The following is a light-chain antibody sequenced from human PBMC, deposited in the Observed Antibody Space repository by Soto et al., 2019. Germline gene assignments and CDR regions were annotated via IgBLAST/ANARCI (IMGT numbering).Light chain of an antibody. V-gene: IGLV2-14*01. CDR2: DVS. CDR3: SSYTTSTPLVL. CDR1: SSDVGAYNY. J-gene: IGLJ2*01. Sequence: HSALTQPASVSGSPGQSITISCTGTSSDVGAYNYVSWYQQHPGKAPKLMIYDVSNRPSGVSNRFSGSKSGNTASLTISGLQAEDEADYYCSSYTTSTPLVLFGGGTKLTVL.